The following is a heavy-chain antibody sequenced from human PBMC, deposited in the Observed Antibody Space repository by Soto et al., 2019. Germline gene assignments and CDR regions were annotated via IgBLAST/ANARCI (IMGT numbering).Heavy chain of an antibody. CDR2: INPNSGGT. D-gene: IGHD2-2*02. CDR1: GYTFSGYY. V-gene: IGHV1-2*02. J-gene: IGHJ6*02. CDR3: ARSLTEGYCTITGCYTRPLYGMDV. Sequence: ASVKVSCKASGYTFSGYYIHWLRQAPGQGLEWMGWINPNSGGTNYAQKFRGRVTVTRDAPTSTAYMELSRLTSDDTAVYYCARSLTEGYCTITGCYTRPLYGMDVWGQGTTVTVSS.